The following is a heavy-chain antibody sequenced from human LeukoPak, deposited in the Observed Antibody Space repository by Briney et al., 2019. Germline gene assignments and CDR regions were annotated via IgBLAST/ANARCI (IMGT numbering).Heavy chain of an antibody. CDR2: IYYSGST. D-gene: IGHD6-13*01. CDR1: GGSISSGDYY. CDR3: ARIKSSWPFGFDY. Sequence: SETLSLTCTVSGGSISSGDYYWSWIRQPPGKGLEWIGYIYYSGSTSYNPSLKSRITISVDTSKNQFSLKLSSVTAADTAVYYCARIKSSWPFGFDYWGQGTLVTVSS. V-gene: IGHV4-30-4*08. J-gene: IGHJ4*02.